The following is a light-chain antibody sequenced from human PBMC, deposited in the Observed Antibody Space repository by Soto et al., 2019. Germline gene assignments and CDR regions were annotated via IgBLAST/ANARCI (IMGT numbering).Light chain of an antibody. J-gene: IGKJ1*01. CDR1: QSVSSY. CDR3: QQRSNWRPWT. V-gene: IGKV3-11*01. Sequence: EIVLTQSPATLSLSPGERATLSCRASQSVSSYLAWYQQKPGQAPRLLIYDASNRATGIPARFSGSGSGTDFTLTISSLEPEDFAVYYCQQRSNWRPWTFGQGTKVEI. CDR2: DAS.